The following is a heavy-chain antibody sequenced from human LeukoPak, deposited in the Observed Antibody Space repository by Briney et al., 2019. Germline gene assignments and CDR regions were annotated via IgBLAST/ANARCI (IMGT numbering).Heavy chain of an antibody. V-gene: IGHV3-30-3*01. CDR2: ISYDGSNK. CDR1: GFIFSSYA. D-gene: IGHD6-19*01. J-gene: IGHJ4*02. Sequence: GGSLRLSCAASGFIFSSYAMHWVRQAPGKGLEWVAVISYDGSNKYYADSVKGRFTISRDNSKNTLYLQMNSLRAEDTAVYYCARVIAVAGTSDYWGQGTLVTVSS. CDR3: ARVIAVAGTSDY.